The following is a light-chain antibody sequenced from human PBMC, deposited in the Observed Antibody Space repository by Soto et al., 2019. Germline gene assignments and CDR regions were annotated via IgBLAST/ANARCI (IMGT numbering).Light chain of an antibody. CDR2: EVT. J-gene: IGLJ1*01. Sequence: QSALTQPPSASGSPGQSVTVSCTGTSSDVGGYNFVSWYQHFPGKAPKLIIYEVTKRPSGVPDRFSGSKSGNTASLTVSGLQTDDEADYYCSSYGGSNNFVFGTGTKVTVL. CDR3: SSYGGSNNFV. V-gene: IGLV2-8*01. CDR1: SSDVGGYNF.